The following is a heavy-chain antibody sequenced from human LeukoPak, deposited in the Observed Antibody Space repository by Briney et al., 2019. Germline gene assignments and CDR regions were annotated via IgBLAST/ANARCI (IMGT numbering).Heavy chain of an antibody. CDR1: GGSISSYY. Sequence: SETLSLTCTVSGGSISSYYWSWIRQPPGKGLEWIGYIYYSGGTNYNPSLKSRVTISVDTSKNQFSLKLSSVTAADTAVYYCARVAVSGYSSSWYDYWGQGTLATVSS. V-gene: IGHV4-59*01. CDR3: ARVAVSGYSSSWYDY. J-gene: IGHJ4*02. CDR2: IYYSGGT. D-gene: IGHD6-13*01.